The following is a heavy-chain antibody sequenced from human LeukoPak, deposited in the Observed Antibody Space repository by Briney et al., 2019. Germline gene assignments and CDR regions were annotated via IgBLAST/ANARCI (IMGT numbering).Heavy chain of an antibody. CDR3: ARVGSWSGYRIDY. V-gene: IGHV4-34*01. CDR2: INHSGST. J-gene: IGHJ4*02. Sequence: PSETLSLTCAVYGGSFSGYYWSWIRQPPGKGLEWIGEINHSGSTNYNPSLKSRVTISVDTSKNQFSLKLSSVTAADTAVYYCARVGSWSGYRIDYWGQGTLVTVSS. CDR1: GGSFSGYY. D-gene: IGHD3-3*01.